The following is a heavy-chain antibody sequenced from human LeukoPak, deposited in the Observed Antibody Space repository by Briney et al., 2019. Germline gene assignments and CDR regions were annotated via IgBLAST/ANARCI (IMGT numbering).Heavy chain of an antibody. CDR3: ARGIVGATAPDY. Sequence: SQTLSLTCTVSGGSISSGSYYWSWIRQPAGKGLEWIGRIYTSGSTNYNPSLKSRVTMSVDTSKNQFSLKLSSVTAADTAVYYCARGIVGATAPDYWGQGALVIVSS. V-gene: IGHV4-61*02. D-gene: IGHD1-26*01. CDR1: GGSISSGSYY. J-gene: IGHJ4*02. CDR2: IYTSGST.